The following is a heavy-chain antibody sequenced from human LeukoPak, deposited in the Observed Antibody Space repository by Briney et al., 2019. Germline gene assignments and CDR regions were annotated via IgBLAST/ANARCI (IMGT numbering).Heavy chain of an antibody. J-gene: IGHJ4*02. V-gene: IGHV1-69*13. Sequence: GASVKVSCKASGGTFSSYAISWVRQAPGQGLEWTGGIIPIFGTANYAQKFQGRVTITADESTSTAYMELSSLRSEDTAVYYCARDRQLGRYFDYWGQGTLVTGSS. CDR3: ARDRQLGRYFDY. CDR1: GGTFSSYA. D-gene: IGHD1-1*01. CDR2: IIPIFGTA.